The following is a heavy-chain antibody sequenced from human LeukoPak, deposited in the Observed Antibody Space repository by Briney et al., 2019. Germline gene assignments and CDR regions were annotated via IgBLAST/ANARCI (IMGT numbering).Heavy chain of an antibody. CDR3: ARDRVSYYYDSSGYPDY. CDR1: GFTFSSYS. CDR2: ISSSSSYI. V-gene: IGHV3-21*01. Sequence: PGGSLRLSCAASGFTFSSYSMNWVRQAPGKGLEWVSSISSSSSYIYYADSVKGRFTISRDNAKNSLYLQMNSLRAEDTAVYYCARDRVSYYYDSSGYPDYWGQGTLVTVSS. J-gene: IGHJ4*02. D-gene: IGHD3-22*01.